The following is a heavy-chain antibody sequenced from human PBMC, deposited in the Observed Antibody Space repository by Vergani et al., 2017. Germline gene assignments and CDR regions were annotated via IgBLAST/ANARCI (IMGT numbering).Heavy chain of an antibody. D-gene: IGHD6-19*01. Sequence: QVQLVESGGGVVQPGRSLRLSCAASGFTFSSYGMHWVRQAPGKGLEWVAVIWYDGSNKYYADSVKGRFTISRDNSKNTLYLQMNSLRAEDTAVYYCAREAEGSGWYWAAFDIWGQGTMVTVSS. CDR3: AREAEGSGWYWAAFDI. CDR2: IWYDGSNK. V-gene: IGHV3-33*01. CDR1: GFTFSSYG. J-gene: IGHJ3*02.